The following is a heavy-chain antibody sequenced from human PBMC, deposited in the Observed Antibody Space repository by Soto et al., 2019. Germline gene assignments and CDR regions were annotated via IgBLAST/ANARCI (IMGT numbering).Heavy chain of an antibody. CDR2: IYHSGST. J-gene: IGHJ4*02. V-gene: IGHV4-30-2*01. D-gene: IGHD2-21*01. CDR3: ARDPYSGDYGDY. CDR1: GGSISSGGYS. Sequence: PSETLSLTCAVSGGSISSGGYSWSWIRQPPGKGLEWIGYIYHSGSTYYNPSLKSRVTISVDKSKNTLYLQMNSLRVEDTAVYYCARDPYSGDYGDYWGQGTLVTVSS.